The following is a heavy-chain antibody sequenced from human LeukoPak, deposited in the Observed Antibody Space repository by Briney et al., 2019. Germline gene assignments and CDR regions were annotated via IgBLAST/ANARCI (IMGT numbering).Heavy chain of an antibody. V-gene: IGHV1-18*01. CDR3: ARLLYNWNVAAFDI. CDR2: ISAYNGNT. Sequence: ASVKVSCKASGYTFTSYGISWVRQAPGQGLEWMGWISAYNGNTNYAQKLQGRVAMTRNTSLSTAYMELSSLRSEDTAVYYCARLLYNWNVAAFDIWGQGTMVTVSS. J-gene: IGHJ3*02. D-gene: IGHD1-20*01. CDR1: GYTFTSYG.